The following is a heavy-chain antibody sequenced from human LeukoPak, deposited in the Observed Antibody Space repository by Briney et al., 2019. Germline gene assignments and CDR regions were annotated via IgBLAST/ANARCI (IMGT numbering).Heavy chain of an antibody. D-gene: IGHD3-10*01. CDR1: GGPFSSYA. J-gene: IGHJ5*02. Sequence: SVKVSCKASGGPFSSYAISWVRQAPGQGLEWMGGIIPIFGTANYAQKFQGRVTITADESTSTAYMELSSLRSEDTAVYYCARNGVVANWFDPWGQGTLVTVSS. CDR2: IIPIFGTA. V-gene: IGHV1-69*01. CDR3: ARNGVVANWFDP.